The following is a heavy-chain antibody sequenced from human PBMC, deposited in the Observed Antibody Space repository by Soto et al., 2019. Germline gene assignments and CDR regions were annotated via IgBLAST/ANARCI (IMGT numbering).Heavy chain of an antibody. V-gene: IGHV3-53*01. CDR3: ARDPSKELGLDV. CDR1: GFTVSSNY. D-gene: IGHD1-7*01. CDR2: IYSGGDT. J-gene: IGHJ6*02. Sequence: SGGSLRLSCAASGFTVSSNYMSWVRQAPGKGLEWVSIIYSGGDTYYADSVKGRFTISRDNSKNTLYLQMNSLRAEDTAVYYCARDPSKELGLDVWGQGTTVTVSS.